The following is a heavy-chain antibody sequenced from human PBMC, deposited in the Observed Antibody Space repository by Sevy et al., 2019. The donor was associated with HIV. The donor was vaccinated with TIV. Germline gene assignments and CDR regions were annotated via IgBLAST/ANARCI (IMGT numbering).Heavy chain of an antibody. CDR2: ISSSSSYT. V-gene: IGHV3-11*06. D-gene: IGHD6-6*01. CDR3: ARGLPNQSIAARPPYYYYGMDV. Sequence: GSLRLSCAASGFTFSDYYMSWIRQAPGKGLEWVSYISSSSSYTNYAESVKGRFTISRDNAKNSLYLQMNSLRAEDTAVYYCARGLPNQSIAARPPYYYYGMDVWGQGTTVTVSS. CDR1: GFTFSDYY. J-gene: IGHJ6*02.